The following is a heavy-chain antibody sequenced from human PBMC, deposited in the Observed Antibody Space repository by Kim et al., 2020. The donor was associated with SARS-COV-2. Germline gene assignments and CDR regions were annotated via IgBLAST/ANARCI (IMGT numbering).Heavy chain of an antibody. Sequence: ASVKVSCKASGYTFTSYGISWVRQAPGQGLEWMGWISAYNGNTNYAQKLQGRVTMTTDTSTSTAYMELRSLRSDDTAVYYCARDGPAAILSEYFQHWGQGTLVTVSS. J-gene: IGHJ1*01. D-gene: IGHD2-2*02. CDR1: GYTFTSYG. CDR3: ARDGPAAILSEYFQH. CDR2: ISAYNGNT. V-gene: IGHV1-18*04.